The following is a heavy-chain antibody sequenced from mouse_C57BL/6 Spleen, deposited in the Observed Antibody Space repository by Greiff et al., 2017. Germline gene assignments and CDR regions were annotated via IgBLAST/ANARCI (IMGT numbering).Heavy chain of an antibody. CDR1: GFTFSDYY. V-gene: IGHV5-16*01. Sequence: EVKLMESEGGLVQPGSSMKLSCTASGFTFSDYYMAWVRQVPEKGLEWVANINYDGSSTYYLDSLKSRFIISRDNAKNILYLQMSSLKSEDTATYYCARERDSHLDYWGQGTTLTVSS. J-gene: IGHJ2*01. CDR2: INYDGSST. CDR3: ARERDSHLDY.